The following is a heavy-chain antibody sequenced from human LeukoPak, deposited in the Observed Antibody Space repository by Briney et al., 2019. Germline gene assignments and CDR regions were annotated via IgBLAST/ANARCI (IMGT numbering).Heavy chain of an antibody. Sequence: KPSETLSLTCAVYGGSFSGYYWSWIRQPPGKGLEWIGEINHSGSTNYNPSLKSRVTMSVDTSKNQFSLTLSSVTAADTAVYYCARTHSSRYNWFDPWGQGTLVTVSS. J-gene: IGHJ5*02. CDR1: GGSFSGYY. CDR2: INHSGST. CDR3: ARTHSSRYNWFDP. V-gene: IGHV4-34*01. D-gene: IGHD6-13*01.